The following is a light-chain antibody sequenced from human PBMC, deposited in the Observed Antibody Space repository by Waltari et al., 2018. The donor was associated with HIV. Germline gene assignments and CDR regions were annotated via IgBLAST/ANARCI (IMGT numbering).Light chain of an antibody. CDR1: SSNIGNRD. V-gene: IGLV1-51*01. Sequence: QSVLTQPPSVSAAPGQTVTISCSGSSSNIGNRDVSWYQQLPGTAPKLLIYGNNKRPSGTPDRFSGSKSGTSATLGITGLQTGDEADYYCGTWDSSLSAVFGGGTKLTVL. CDR3: GTWDSSLSAV. CDR2: GNN. J-gene: IGLJ3*02.